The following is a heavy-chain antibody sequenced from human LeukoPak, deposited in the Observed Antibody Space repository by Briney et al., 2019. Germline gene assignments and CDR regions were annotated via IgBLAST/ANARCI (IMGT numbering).Heavy chain of an antibody. J-gene: IGHJ4*02. CDR1: GYTFTSYD. Sequence: ASVKVSCKASGYTFTSYDINWVRQATGQGLEWMGWMNPNSGNTGYAQKFQGRGTITRNTSISTAYMELSSLRSEDTAVYYCARGQGNVLRYFDWLSYYFDYWGQGTLVTVSS. CDR3: ARGQGNVLRYFDWLSYYFDY. CDR2: MNPNSGNT. V-gene: IGHV1-8*03. D-gene: IGHD3-9*01.